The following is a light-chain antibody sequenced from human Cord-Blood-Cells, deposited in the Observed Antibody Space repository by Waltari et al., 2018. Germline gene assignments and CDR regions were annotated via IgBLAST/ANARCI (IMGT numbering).Light chain of an antibody. J-gene: IGLJ1*01. V-gene: IGLV1-40*01. CDR1: SSNIGAGYD. Sequence: QSVLTQPPSVSGAPGQRVTISCTGSSSNIGAGYDVHWYQQLPGTAPKLLIYGNSNGPSGVPDRFSGSKSGTSASLAITGLQAEDEADYYCQSYDSSLSGVFGTGTKVTVL. CDR3: QSYDSSLSGV. CDR2: GNS.